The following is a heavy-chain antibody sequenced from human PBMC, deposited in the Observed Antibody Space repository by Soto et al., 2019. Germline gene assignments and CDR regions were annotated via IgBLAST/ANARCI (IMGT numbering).Heavy chain of an antibody. D-gene: IGHD3-3*01. CDR1: GFSVSANY. CDR2: IHGGGNT. CDR3: AKDRDFWSEYSYGHFDF. Sequence: PGGSLRLSCVASGFSVSANYMTWMRQAPGKGLEWVSVIHGGGNTYYADSVKGRFTISRDNSKNTVHLQMESLRVDDTAVYYCAKDRDFWSEYSYGHFDFWGQGTLVTVS. V-gene: IGHV3-53*01. J-gene: IGHJ4*02.